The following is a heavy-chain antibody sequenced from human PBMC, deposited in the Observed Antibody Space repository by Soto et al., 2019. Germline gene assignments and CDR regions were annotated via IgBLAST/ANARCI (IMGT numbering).Heavy chain of an antibody. J-gene: IGHJ4*02. Sequence: QVQLVESGGGLVEPGGSLRLSCVASGFSFSNSYMTWIRQAPGKGLEWVSKISGTGTTIYYADSVKGRFTVSRDNAKNSVYLQMNSLRAEDTAVYYCAGDPYYYASDFWGQGTLVTVSS. CDR2: ISGTGTTI. D-gene: IGHD3-10*01. V-gene: IGHV3-11*01. CDR3: AGDPYYYASDF. CDR1: GFSFSNSY.